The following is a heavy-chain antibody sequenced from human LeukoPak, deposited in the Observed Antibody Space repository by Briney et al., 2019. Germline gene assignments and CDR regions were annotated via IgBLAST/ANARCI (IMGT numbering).Heavy chain of an antibody. Sequence: PGGSLRLSCAASGFTFDDYAMHWVRQAPGKGLEWVSGISWNSGSIGYADSVKGRFTISRDNAKNSLYLQMNSLRAEDTALYYCAKSMIVVDPDAFDIWGQGTMVTVSS. CDR1: GFTFDDYA. CDR2: ISWNSGSI. D-gene: IGHD3-22*01. V-gene: IGHV3-9*01. J-gene: IGHJ3*02. CDR3: AKSMIVVDPDAFDI.